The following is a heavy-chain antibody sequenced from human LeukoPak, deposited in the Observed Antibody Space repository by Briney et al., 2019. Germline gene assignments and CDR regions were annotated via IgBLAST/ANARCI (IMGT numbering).Heavy chain of an antibody. D-gene: IGHD3-3*01. Sequence: SGTLSLTCGVSGGSVINTNWWTWVRQPPGKGLEWIGEVHLDGRTNYNPSLESRLTMSVDVSEDQVSLKLTSVTAADTAVYYCAREGGFYRPLDYSGQGTLVTVSS. J-gene: IGHJ4*02. CDR2: VHLDGRT. CDR1: GGSVINTNW. V-gene: IGHV4-4*02. CDR3: AREGGFYRPLDY.